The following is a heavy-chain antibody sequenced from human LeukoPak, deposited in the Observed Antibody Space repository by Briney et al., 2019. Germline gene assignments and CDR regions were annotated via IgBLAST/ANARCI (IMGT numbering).Heavy chain of an antibody. V-gene: IGHV3-11*01. CDR1: GFTFSDYY. J-gene: IGHJ4*02. CDR3: ARSRYYYDSSGYHPIDY. D-gene: IGHD3-22*01. CDR2: ISSSGSTI. Sequence: GGSLRLSCAASGFTFSDYYMSWIRQAPGKGLEWVSYISSSGSTIYYADSVKGRFTISRDNAKNSLYLQMNSLRAEDTAVYYCARSRYYYDSSGYHPIDYWGQGTLVTVSS.